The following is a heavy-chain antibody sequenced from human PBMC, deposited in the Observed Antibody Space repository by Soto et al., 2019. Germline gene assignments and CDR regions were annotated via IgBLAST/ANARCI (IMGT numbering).Heavy chain of an antibody. V-gene: IGHV5-51*01. J-gene: IGHJ6*02. D-gene: IGHD6-19*01. Sequence: GGSLKISCKGSGYSFTRYWIGWGGPMPREGLEGVGIIYPGDSDTRYSPSFQGQVTISADKSISTAYLQWSSLKASDTAMYYCARHGGAIAVAGTDYYYYGMDVWGQGTTVTVSS. CDR1: GYSFTRYW. CDR2: IYPGDSDT. CDR3: ARHGGAIAVAGTDYYYYGMDV.